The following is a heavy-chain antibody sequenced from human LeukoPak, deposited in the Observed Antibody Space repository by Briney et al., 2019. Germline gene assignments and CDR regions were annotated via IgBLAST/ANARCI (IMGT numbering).Heavy chain of an antibody. D-gene: IGHD3/OR15-3a*01. CDR1: GYTFGSFA. CDR3: ALSWTGKNDFDY. CDR2: INGNGRNT. Sequence: GGSLRLSCVGAGYTFGSFAMSWVLQAPGKGLEWVAAINGNGRNTYYTDSVRGRFTISRDNSNNTLYLQMNSLRAEDTAVYFCALSWTGKNDFDYWGPGALVTVTS. J-gene: IGHJ4*02. V-gene: IGHV3-23*01.